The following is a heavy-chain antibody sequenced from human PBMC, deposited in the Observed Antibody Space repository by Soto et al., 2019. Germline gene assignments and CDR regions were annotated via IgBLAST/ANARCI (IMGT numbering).Heavy chain of an antibody. CDR1: RYSFTSYW. Sequence: GESLKISCKASRYSFTSYWIGWVRQMPGKGLEWMGITYPDDFDTKYSPSFQGQVTISANKTISTAYLQWSSLKASDTAMYYCARYFAGGTRDYGVDVWGQGTTVTVSS. J-gene: IGHJ6*02. CDR3: ARYFAGGTRDYGVDV. V-gene: IGHV5-51*01. CDR2: TYPDDFDT. D-gene: IGHD2-15*01.